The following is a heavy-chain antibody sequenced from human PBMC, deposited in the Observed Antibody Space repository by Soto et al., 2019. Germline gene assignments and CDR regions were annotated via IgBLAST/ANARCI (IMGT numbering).Heavy chain of an antibody. V-gene: IGHV4-34*01. CDR2: INHSGST. CDR1: GGSFSGYY. Sequence: QVQLQQWGAALLKPSETLSLTCAVYGGSFSGYYWSWIRQPPGKGLEWIGEINHSGSTNYNPSLKSRVTISVDTSKNQFSLKLSSVTAADTAVYYCARGSSWTHYFDYWGQGTLVTVSS. CDR3: ARGSSWTHYFDY. J-gene: IGHJ4*02. D-gene: IGHD6-13*01.